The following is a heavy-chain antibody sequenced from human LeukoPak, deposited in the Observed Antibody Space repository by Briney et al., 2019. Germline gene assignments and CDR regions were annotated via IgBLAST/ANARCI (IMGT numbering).Heavy chain of an antibody. CDR1: GYTFINYG. V-gene: IGHV1-18*04. D-gene: IGHD6-13*01. J-gene: IGHJ4*02. Sequence: ASVKVSCKASGYTFINYGISWVRQAPGQGLEWMGWISGYNGNTKYAQKLQGRVTMTTDTPTSTAYMELRSPRSDDTAIYYCARVGITAAFFDYWGQGTLVTVSS. CDR2: ISGYNGNT. CDR3: ARVGITAAFFDY.